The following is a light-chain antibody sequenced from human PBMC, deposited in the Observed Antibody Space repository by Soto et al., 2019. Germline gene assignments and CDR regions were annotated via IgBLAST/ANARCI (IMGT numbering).Light chain of an antibody. CDR3: AAWDDSLNGVV. Sequence: QTVVTQPPSASGTPGQRVTISCSGSSSNIGSNTVNWYQQLPGTAPKLLIYSNNQRPSGVPDRFSGSKSGTSASLAISGLKSEDEADYYCAAWDDSLNGVVFGGGTKVTVL. V-gene: IGLV1-44*01. CDR2: SNN. CDR1: SSNIGSNT. J-gene: IGLJ2*01.